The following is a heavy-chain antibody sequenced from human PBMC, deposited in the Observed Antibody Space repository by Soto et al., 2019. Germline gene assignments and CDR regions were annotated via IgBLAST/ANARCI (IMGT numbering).Heavy chain of an antibody. CDR2: ISSDGSNK. Sequence: QMQLAESGGGVVQPGRSLNLSCVASGFTFSNYAMHWVRQAPGKGLEWVAVISSDGSNKYYADSVKGRFTISRDNSKHTLSLQMDSLRPEDTAVYYCATLFYNWGQGTLVTVSS. CDR1: GFTFSNYA. V-gene: IGHV3-30-3*01. CDR3: ATLFYN. D-gene: IGHD3-3*01. J-gene: IGHJ4*02.